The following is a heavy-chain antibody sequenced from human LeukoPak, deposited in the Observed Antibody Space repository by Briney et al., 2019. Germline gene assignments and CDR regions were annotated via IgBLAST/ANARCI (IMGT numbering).Heavy chain of an antibody. CDR1: GFTFSSFG. D-gene: IGHD6-13*01. CDR3: AKDMDVEAAGFSFDY. V-gene: IGHV3-30*18. J-gene: IGHJ4*02. Sequence: HPGGSLRLSCAASGFTFSSFGMHWVRQAPGKGLEWVSIISYDGINKYFSDSVKGRFTISRDNSKNTLYLQMNSLRREDTAVYYCAKDMDVEAAGFSFDYWGQGTLVTVSS. CDR2: ISYDGINK.